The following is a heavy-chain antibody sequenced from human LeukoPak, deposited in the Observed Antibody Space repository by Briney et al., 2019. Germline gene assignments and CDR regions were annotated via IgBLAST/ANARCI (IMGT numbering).Heavy chain of an antibody. D-gene: IGHD2-2*01. Sequence: LSLTCAVYGGSFSGYYWSWIRQPPGKGLEWISYIGISSGNTKYADSVKGRFTISGDKAKNSLYLQMNSLRVKDTAVYYCARDTKYAFDNWGQGTLVTVSS. CDR3: ARDTKYAFDN. V-gene: IGHV3-11*06. CDR2: IGISSGNT. J-gene: IGHJ4*02. CDR1: GGSFSGYY.